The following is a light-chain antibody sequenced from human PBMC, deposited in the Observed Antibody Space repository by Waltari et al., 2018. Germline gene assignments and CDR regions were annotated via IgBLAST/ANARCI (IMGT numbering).Light chain of an antibody. CDR2: EVI. V-gene: IGLV2-8*01. Sequence: QSALTQPPSASGSPGQSVTISCTGPSSDVGGYKFVSWYQQHPGKAPKLMIYEVIKRPSGVPDRFSGSKSGNTASLTVSGLQAEDEADYYCSSYAGSNNVVFGGGTKLTVL. CDR3: SSYAGSNNVV. CDR1: SSDVGGYKF. J-gene: IGLJ2*01.